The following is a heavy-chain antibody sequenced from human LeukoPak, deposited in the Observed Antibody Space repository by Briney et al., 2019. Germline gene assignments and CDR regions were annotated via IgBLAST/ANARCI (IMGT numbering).Heavy chain of an antibody. V-gene: IGHV4-59*01. J-gene: IGHJ6*02. D-gene: IGHD3-10*01. CDR1: GGSISSYY. CDR3: ARLAARRGYYYSGMDV. CDR2: IYSSGSSGIT. Sequence: SETLSLTCTVSGGSISSYYWGWIRQPPGKQLEWIGYIYSSGSSGITTYNPSLQSRIIISQDTSKNDFSLKLTSVTAADAAVYYCARLAARRGYYYSGMDVWGQGTTVTVSS.